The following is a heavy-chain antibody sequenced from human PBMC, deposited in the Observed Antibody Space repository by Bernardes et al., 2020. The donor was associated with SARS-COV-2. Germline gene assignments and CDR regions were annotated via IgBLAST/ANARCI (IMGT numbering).Heavy chain of an antibody. V-gene: IGHV3-23*01. D-gene: IGHD6-19*01. CDR3: ARNPSYIDGWYRWFDP. J-gene: IGHJ5*02. CDR1: GFTFRNYA. CDR2: IRGSGTIT. Sequence: SLIRSCAASGFTFRNYAMSWVRQAPGQGLDWVSGIRGSGTITYYADSVKGRFTISRDNSKNTLYLQMSGLRAEDTAVYYCARNPSYIDGWYRWFDPWGQGTLVTVSS.